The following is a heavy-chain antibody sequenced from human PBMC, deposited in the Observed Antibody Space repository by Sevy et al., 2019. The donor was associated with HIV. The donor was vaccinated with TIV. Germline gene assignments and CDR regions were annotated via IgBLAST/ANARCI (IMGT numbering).Heavy chain of an antibody. V-gene: IGHV4-59*13. CDR2: IYDSGRT. CDR1: GGSISYYY. Sequence: SETLSLTCTVSGGSISYYYWTWIRQPPGKGLEWIGYIYDSGRTNYNPSHKSRVTISVDTSKNQVSLKLSSVTAADTAVYYCAREGFPSSSFGWFDPWGQGTLVTVSS. J-gene: IGHJ5*02. CDR3: AREGFPSSSFGWFDP. D-gene: IGHD6-13*01.